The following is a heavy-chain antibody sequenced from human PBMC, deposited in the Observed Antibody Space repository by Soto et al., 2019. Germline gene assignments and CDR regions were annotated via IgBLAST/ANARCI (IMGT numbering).Heavy chain of an antibody. CDR2: MNPKSGNT. CDR1: GYTFSNYD. D-gene: IGHD6-13*01. CDR3: ARGLPAGGGHLFDY. Sequence: QVPLVQSGAEVKKPGASVKVSCKASGYTFSNYDINWVRQAPGQGLEWMAWMNPKSGNTGYGQNFQARVTMTRDTSMSTAYMELSSLRSEDTAVYYCARGLPAGGGHLFDYWGQGTLVTVSS. J-gene: IGHJ4*02. V-gene: IGHV1-8*02.